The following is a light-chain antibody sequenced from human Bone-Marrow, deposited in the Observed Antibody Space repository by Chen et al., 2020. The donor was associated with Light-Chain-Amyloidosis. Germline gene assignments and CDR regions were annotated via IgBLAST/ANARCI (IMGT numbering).Light chain of an antibody. V-gene: IGLV2-14*01. J-gene: IGLJ1*01. CDR2: EVT. CDR1: SSDVGGDNH. CDR3: SSYTITNTLV. Sequence: QPALTQPPSGSGSPGHSNTISRPGTSSDVGGDNHVSWYQQHPDKAPKLMIYEVTNRPSWVPDRFSGSKSDNTASLTISGLQTEDEADYFCSSYTITNTLVFGSGTRVTVL.